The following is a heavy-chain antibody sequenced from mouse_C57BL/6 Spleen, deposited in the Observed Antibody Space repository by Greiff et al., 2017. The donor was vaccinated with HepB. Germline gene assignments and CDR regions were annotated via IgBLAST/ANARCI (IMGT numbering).Heavy chain of an antibody. CDR3: ARSVYYYVSSYVDWYFDV. J-gene: IGHJ1*03. CDR1: GYTFTDYY. D-gene: IGHD1-1*01. CDR2: INPNNGGT. V-gene: IGHV1-26*01. Sequence: EVQLQHSGPELVKPGASVKISCKASGYTFTDYYMNRVKQSHGKSLEWIGDINPNNGGTSYNQKFKGQATLTVDKSSSTAYMELRSLTSEDSAVYYCARSVYYYVSSYVDWYFDVWGTGTTVTVSS.